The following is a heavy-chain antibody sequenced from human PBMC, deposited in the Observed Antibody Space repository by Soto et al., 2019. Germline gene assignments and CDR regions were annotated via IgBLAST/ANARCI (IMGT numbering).Heavy chain of an antibody. CDR1: GFTFSDHY. CDR3: ARTELGYCSGGSCWS. D-gene: IGHD2-15*01. V-gene: IGHV3-72*01. Sequence: EVQLVESGGGLVQPGGSLRLSCAASGFTFSDHYMDWVRQAPGKGLEWVGRTRNKANCYTTEYAASVKGRFTISRDDSKNSLYLQMNSLKTEDTAVYYCARTELGYCSGGSCWSWGQGTLVTVSS. CDR2: TRNKANCYTT. J-gene: IGHJ5*02.